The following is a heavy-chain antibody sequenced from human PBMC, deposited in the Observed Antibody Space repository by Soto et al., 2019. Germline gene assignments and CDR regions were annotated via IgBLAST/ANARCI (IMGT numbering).Heavy chain of an antibody. CDR3: AKSPNFYCSSYHCYKYYFDY. CDR2: ISYDGSDK. CDR1: GFTFNTFG. J-gene: IGHJ4*02. V-gene: IGHV3-30*18. Sequence: GGSLRLSCAASGFTFNTFGMHWVRQAPGKGLEWVAVISYDGSDKYYSDSVRGRFTISRDNSMNTLYLQMNSLRTEDTAVYYRAKSPNFYCSSYHCYKYYFDYWGQGTLVTVSS. D-gene: IGHD2-2*01.